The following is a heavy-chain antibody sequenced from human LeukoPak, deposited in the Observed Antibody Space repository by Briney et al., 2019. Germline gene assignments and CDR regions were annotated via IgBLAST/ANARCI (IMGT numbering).Heavy chain of an antibody. CDR2: IIPIFGTA. V-gene: IGHV1-69*05. J-gene: IGHJ4*02. CDR3: ARGLYSSSWYSPPS. CDR1: GGTFSSYA. Sequence: RASVKVSCKASGGTFSSYAISWVRQAPGQGLEWMGGIIPIFGTANYAQKFQGRVTITTDKSTSTAYMELSSLRSEDTAVYYCARGLYSSSWYSPPSWGQGTLVTVSS. D-gene: IGHD6-13*01.